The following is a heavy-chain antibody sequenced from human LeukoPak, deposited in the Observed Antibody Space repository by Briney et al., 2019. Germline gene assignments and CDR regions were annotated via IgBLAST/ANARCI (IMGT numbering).Heavy chain of an antibody. V-gene: IGHV3-7*03. CDR3: ARQIVVVPAATTDLFDY. Sequence: GGSLRLSCAASGFTFSSYWMSWVRQAPGKGLEWVANIKQDGSEKYHVDSVKGRFTISRDNAKNSLYLQMNSLRAEDTAVYYCARQIVVVPAATTDLFDYWGQGTLVTVSS. D-gene: IGHD2-2*01. CDR2: IKQDGSEK. J-gene: IGHJ4*02. CDR1: GFTFSSYW.